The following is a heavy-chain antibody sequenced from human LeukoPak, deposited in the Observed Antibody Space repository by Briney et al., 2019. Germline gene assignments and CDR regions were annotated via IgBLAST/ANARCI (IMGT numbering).Heavy chain of an antibody. CDR2: ISGTGGST. CDR3: AITSIAAAARQGF. CDR1: GFTFSTYA. Sequence: PGGSLRLSCAASGFTFSTYAMSWVRQAPGKGLEWVSAISGTGGSTYYTDSVKGRFTISRDNSKNTLYLQMNSLRAEDTALYHCAITSIAAAARQGFWGQGTLVTVSS. D-gene: IGHD6-13*01. V-gene: IGHV3-23*01. J-gene: IGHJ4*02.